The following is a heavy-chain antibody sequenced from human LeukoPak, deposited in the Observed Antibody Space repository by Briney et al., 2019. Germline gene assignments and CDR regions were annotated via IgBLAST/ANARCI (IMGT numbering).Heavy chain of an antibody. CDR1: GFTFSSYG. J-gene: IGHJ2*01. CDR3: ARNWVNYWYFDF. D-gene: IGHD7-27*01. V-gene: IGHV3-21*01. CDR2: ITSTSSYI. Sequence: PGGSLRLSCAASGFTFSSYGMNWVRQAPGKGLEWVSSITSTSSYIKYADSVKGRFTISRDNAKNSLYLQMNSLRAEDTALYYCARNWVNYWYFDFWGHGTLVTVSS.